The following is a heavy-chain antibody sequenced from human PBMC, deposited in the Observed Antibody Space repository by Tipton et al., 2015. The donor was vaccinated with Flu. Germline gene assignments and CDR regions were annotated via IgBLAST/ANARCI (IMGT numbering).Heavy chain of an antibody. CDR2: IHRSGST. D-gene: IGHD4-11*01. Sequence: LRLSCAVSGDSIRSDYFWGWIRQPPGKGLEWIATIHRSGSTKYNPSLKSRVTISVDTSKNQSYLEMRSVTAADMAVYYCARRDFSNYVSDPKNWFDRWGQGTLVTVSS. V-gene: IGHV4-38-2*01. CDR1: GDSIRSDYF. CDR3: ARRDFSNYVSDPKNWFDR. J-gene: IGHJ5*02.